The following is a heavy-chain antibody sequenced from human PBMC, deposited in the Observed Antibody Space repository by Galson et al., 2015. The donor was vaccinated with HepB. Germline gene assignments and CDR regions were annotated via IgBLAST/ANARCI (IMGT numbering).Heavy chain of an antibody. J-gene: IGHJ3*02. CDR1: GFTFDDYA. V-gene: IGHV3-9*01. D-gene: IGHD6-19*01. Sequence: SLRLSCAASGFTFDDYAMHWVRQAPGKGLEWVSGISWNSGSIGYADSVKGRFTISRDNAKNSLYLQMNSLRAEDTALYYCAKDIEQSGRRGAFDIWGQGTMVTVSS. CDR2: ISWNSGSI. CDR3: AKDIEQSGRRGAFDI.